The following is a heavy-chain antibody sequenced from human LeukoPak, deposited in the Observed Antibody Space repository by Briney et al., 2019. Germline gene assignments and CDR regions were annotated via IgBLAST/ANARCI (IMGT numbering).Heavy chain of an antibody. V-gene: IGHV3-48*02. Sequence: PGGSLRLSCAASGFTFSSYSMNWVRRAPGKGLEWVAYISSSGSTIYYADSVKGRFTISRDNAKNSLYLQMNSLRDEDTAVYYCARDYYDSSGLSRGGYWGQGTLVTVSS. CDR1: GFTFSSYS. J-gene: IGHJ4*02. CDR2: ISSSGSTI. CDR3: ARDYYDSSGLSRGGY. D-gene: IGHD3-22*01.